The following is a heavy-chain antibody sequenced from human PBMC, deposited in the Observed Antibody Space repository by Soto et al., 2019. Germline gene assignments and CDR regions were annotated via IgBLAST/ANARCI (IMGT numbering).Heavy chain of an antibody. D-gene: IGHD1-26*01. Sequence: QITLKESGPTLVKPTQTLTLTCTFSGFSLSTSGVGVGWIRQPPGKALEWLALIYWDDDKRYSPSLKSRLTITNDTTKHQVVLTMTNMDHVDTATYYCAHHDLKFGSYFLWGQGTLVTVSS. CDR3: AHHDLKFGSYFL. CDR1: GFSLSTSGVG. J-gene: IGHJ4*02. V-gene: IGHV2-5*02. CDR2: IYWDDDK.